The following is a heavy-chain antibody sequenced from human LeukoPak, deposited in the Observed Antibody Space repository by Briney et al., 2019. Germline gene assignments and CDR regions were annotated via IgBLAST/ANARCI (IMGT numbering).Heavy chain of an antibody. CDR1: GGSISSNSYY. D-gene: IGHD2-15*01. CDR2: IYYSGST. J-gene: IGHJ5*02. Sequence: PSETLSLTCTVSGGSISSNSYYWGWIRQPPGKGLEWIGSIYYSGSTYYNPSLKSRVTISGDTSKNQFSLKLSSVTAADTAVYYCARRVVAATPVMNWFDPWGQGTLVTVSS. V-gene: IGHV4-39*07. CDR3: ARRVVAATPVMNWFDP.